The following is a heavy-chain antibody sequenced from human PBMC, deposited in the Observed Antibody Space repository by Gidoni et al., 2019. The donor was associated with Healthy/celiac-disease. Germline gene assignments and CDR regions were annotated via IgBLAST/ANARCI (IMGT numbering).Heavy chain of an antibody. V-gene: IGHV3-9*01. CDR1: GFTFDDYA. J-gene: IGHJ5*02. CDR3: AKDGCTNGVGYEFDP. CDR2: ISWNSGSI. D-gene: IGHD2-8*01. Sequence: EVQLVESGGGLVQPGRSLRLSCAASGFTFDDYAMHWVRQAPGKGLEWVSGISWNSGSIGYADSVKGRFTISRDNAKNSLYLQMNSLRAEDTALYYCAKDGCTNGVGYEFDPWGQGTLVTVSS.